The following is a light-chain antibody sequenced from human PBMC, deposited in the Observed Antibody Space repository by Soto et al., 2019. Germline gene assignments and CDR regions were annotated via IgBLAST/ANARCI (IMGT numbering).Light chain of an antibody. CDR2: TAS. CDR3: LQHNSYPRT. J-gene: IGKJ2*01. CDR1: QDIRNE. V-gene: IGKV1-17*01. Sequence: DVQMTQSPSSLSASVGDRVTITCRASQDIRNELSWYQQKPGKAPERLINTASRLQSGVPSRFSGSRSGTEFTLTISSLQPEDFATYYCLQHNSYPRTFGQGTKLEIK.